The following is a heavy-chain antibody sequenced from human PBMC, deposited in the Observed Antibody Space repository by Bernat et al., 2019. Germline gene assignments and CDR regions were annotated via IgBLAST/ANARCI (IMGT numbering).Heavy chain of an antibody. CDR3: ASVPLVCSDGTCYYYVDV. Sequence: QVQLQESGPGLVKPSETLSLTCTVSRASMSDYYWSWIRQPPGKGLEWIAYIHYSGSTDYNPSLKSRVTISVDRPKNQFYLKLSPVIAADTAVYYCASVPLVCSDGTCYYYVDVWGKGTTVTVSS. CDR1: RASMSDYY. V-gene: IGHV4-59*01. D-gene: IGHD2-15*01. J-gene: IGHJ6*03. CDR2: IHYSGST.